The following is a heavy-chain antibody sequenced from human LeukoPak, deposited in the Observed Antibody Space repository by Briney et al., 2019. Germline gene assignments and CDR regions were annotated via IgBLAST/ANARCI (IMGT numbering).Heavy chain of an antibody. J-gene: IGHJ4*02. V-gene: IGHV4-59*01. Sequence: PSETLSLTCSVSGGSISSYYWSWIRQPPGKGLEWLAHITYSGSTKYNPSLKSRVTISVDTSKNQFSLQLSSVTAADTAVYYCARMYYYESSYHYFFDYWGQGTLVPVSS. CDR1: GGSISSYY. CDR3: ARMYYYESSYHYFFDY. CDR2: ITYSGST. D-gene: IGHD3-22*01.